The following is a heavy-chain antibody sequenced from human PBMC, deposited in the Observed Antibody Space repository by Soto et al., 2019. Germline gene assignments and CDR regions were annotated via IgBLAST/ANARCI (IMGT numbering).Heavy chain of an antibody. CDR3: SRDPGAGSRHGAFYI. V-gene: IGHV3-48*03. Sequence: GGSLRLSCEDSGFTFSSYEMNWVRQAPGKGLEWVSYISSRDSAIYYADSVKGRFTISRYNAKNSLYHQLNSLRAEDTGVYYCSRDPGAGSRHGAFYIWGRGTMVPVSS. J-gene: IGHJ3*02. CDR1: GFTFSSYE. CDR2: ISSRDSAI.